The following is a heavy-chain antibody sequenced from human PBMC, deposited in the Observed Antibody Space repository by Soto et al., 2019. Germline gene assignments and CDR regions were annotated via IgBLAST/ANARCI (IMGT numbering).Heavy chain of an antibody. CDR1: GYTFTAYY. V-gene: IGHV1-46*01. J-gene: IGHJ6*02. CDR3: ARDPQALYCSGGSCYSMNYYGMDV. CDR2: INPSDGST. D-gene: IGHD2-15*01. Sequence: ASVKVSCKASGYTFTAYYMHWVRQAPGQGLEWMGLINPSDGSTTYAQKFQGRVTMTRDTSTSTVYMELSSLRSEDTAVYYCARDPQALYCSGGSCYSMNYYGMDVWGQGTTVTVSS.